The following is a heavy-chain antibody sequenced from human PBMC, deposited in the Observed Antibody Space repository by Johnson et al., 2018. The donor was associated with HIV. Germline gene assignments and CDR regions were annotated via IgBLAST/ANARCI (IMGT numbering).Heavy chain of an antibody. J-gene: IGHJ3*02. Sequence: QVQVVESGGGLVKPGGSLRLSCAASGFSFSDHYMSWIRQAPGKGLEWVSYISSSGSTIYYADSVKGRFTVSRDNAKNSLYLQRNSLGAEDTAMYYCAGGMWRPEMDAIDIWGQGTMVTVSS. CDR2: ISSSGSTI. CDR3: AGGMWRPEMDAIDI. D-gene: IGHD1-14*01. CDR1: GFSFSDHY. V-gene: IGHV3-11*04.